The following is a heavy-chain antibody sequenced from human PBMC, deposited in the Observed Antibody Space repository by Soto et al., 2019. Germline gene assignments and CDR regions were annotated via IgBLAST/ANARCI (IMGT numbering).Heavy chain of an antibody. J-gene: IGHJ5*02. CDR3: ARGSWGYYYDSSGYSENWFDP. D-gene: IGHD3-22*01. CDR1: GGTFSSYA. V-gene: IGHV1-69*13. CDR2: IIPIFGTA. Sequence: SVKVSCKASGGTFSSYAISWVRQAPGQGLEWMGGIIPIFGTANYAQKFQGGVTITADESTSTAYMELSSLRSEDTAVYYCARGSWGYYYDSSGYSENWFDPWGQGTLVTVSS.